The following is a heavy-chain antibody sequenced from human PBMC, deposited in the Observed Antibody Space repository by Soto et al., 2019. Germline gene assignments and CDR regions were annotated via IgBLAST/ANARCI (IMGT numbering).Heavy chain of an antibody. CDR3: ARGRYDFWSGYYYFDY. CDR1: GFTFSSNY. D-gene: IGHD3-3*01. CDR2: IYSGGST. Sequence: EVQLVESGGGLVQPGGSLRLSCAASGFTFSSNYMSWVRQAPGKGLEWVSVIYSGGSTYYADSVKGRFTISRDNSKNTLYLQMNSLRAEDTAVYYCARGRYDFWSGYYYFDYWGQGTLVTVSS. V-gene: IGHV3-66*01. J-gene: IGHJ4*02.